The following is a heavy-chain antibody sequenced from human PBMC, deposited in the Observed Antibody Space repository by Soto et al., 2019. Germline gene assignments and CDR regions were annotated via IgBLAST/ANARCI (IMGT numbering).Heavy chain of an antibody. D-gene: IGHD5-18*01. CDR2: FDPEDGET. CDR3: AVDTAMVQLDY. V-gene: IGHV1-24*01. J-gene: IGHJ4*02. Sequence: ASVKVSCKVSGYTLTELSMHWVRQAPGKGLEWMGGFDPEDGETIYAQKFQGRVTMTEDTSTSTAYMELRSLRSDDTAVYYCAVDTAMVQLDYWGQGTLVTVSS. CDR1: GYTLTELS.